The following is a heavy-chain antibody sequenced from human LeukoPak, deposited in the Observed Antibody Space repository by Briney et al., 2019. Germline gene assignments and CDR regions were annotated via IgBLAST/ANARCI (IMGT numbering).Heavy chain of an antibody. CDR2: IYHDGSNE. Sequence: GRSLRLSCAASGFTFSTYGMHWVRQAPGKGLEWVAIIYHDGSNEYYADSVKGRFTISRDNSKNTLYLQMNSLRAEDTAVYYGARVLGSNWVFDYWGQGTLVTVSS. D-gene: IGHD6-13*01. CDR3: ARVLGSNWVFDY. CDR1: GFTFSTYG. J-gene: IGHJ4*02. V-gene: IGHV3-33*01.